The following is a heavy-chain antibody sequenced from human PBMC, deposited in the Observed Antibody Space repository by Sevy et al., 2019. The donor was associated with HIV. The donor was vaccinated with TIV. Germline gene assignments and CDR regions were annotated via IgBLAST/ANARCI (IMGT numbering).Heavy chain of an antibody. J-gene: IGHJ1*01. V-gene: IGHV3-11*01. CDR2: IRSSGSTI. CDR1: GFTFSDYY. D-gene: IGHD3-22*01. CDR3: ARDYYDSSGYYKYFQH. Sequence: GGSLRLSCAASGFTFSDYYMSWIRQAPGKGLEWVSYIRSSGSTIYYADSVKGRFTISRDNAKNSLYLQMNSLRAEDTAVYYCARDYYDSSGYYKYFQHWGQGTLVTVSS.